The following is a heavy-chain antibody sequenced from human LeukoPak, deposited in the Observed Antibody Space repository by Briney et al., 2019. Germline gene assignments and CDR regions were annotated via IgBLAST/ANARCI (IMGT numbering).Heavy chain of an antibody. CDR3: ARRSVQNDYYDSSGYVDY. CDR2: IYPGDSDT. V-gene: IGHV5-51*01. D-gene: IGHD3-22*01. CDR1: GYSFTSYW. Sequence: GESLKISGKGSGYSFTSYWIGWVRQMPGKGLEWMGIIYPGDSDTRYSPSFQGQVTISADKSISTAYLQWSSLKASDTAMYYCARRSVQNDYYDSSGYVDYWGQGTLVTVSS. J-gene: IGHJ4*02.